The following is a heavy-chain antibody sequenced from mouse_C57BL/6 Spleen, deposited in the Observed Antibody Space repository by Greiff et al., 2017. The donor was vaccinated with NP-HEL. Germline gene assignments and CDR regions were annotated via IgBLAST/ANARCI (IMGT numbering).Heavy chain of an antibody. CDR3: AREDYGSSYADY. CDR1: GFTFSSYA. V-gene: IGHV5-4*01. CDR2: ISDGGSYT. D-gene: IGHD1-1*01. J-gene: IGHJ2*01. Sequence: EVQGVESGGGLVKPGGSLKLSCAASGFTFSSYAMSWVRQTPEKRLEWVANISDGGSYTYYPDNVKGRFTISRDNAKNNLYLQMSHLKSEDTAMYYCAREDYGSSYADYWGQGTTLTVSS.